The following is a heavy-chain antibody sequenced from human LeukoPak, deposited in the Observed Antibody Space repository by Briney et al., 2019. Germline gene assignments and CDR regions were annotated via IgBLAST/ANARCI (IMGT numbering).Heavy chain of an antibody. CDR3: ARAQRYDFWSGYYEGAFDI. J-gene: IGHJ3*02. CDR1: SGSISSYY. CDR2: IYYSGST. D-gene: IGHD3-3*01. Sequence: SETLSLTCTVSSGSISSYYWSWIRQPPGKGLEWIGYIYYSGSTNYNPSLKSRVTISVDTSKNQFSLKLSSVTAADTAVYYCARAQRYDFWSGYYEGAFDIWGQGTMVTVSS. V-gene: IGHV4-59*01.